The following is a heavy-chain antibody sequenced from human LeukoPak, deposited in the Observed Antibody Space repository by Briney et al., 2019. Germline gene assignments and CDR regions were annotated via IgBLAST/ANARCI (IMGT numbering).Heavy chain of an antibody. V-gene: IGHV4-61*09. CDR2: FYSSGST. D-gene: IGHD6-19*01. CDR3: ATDFGDSSGWYRF. J-gene: IGHJ4*02. CDR1: GASINSGSYY. Sequence: PSETLSLTCTVSGASINSGSYYWSWIRQPAGKGLEFIGHFYSSGSTNYNPSLKSRVSISVDTSKNQFSLEVTSVTAADTAVYYCATDFGDSSGWYRFWGQGTLVAVAS.